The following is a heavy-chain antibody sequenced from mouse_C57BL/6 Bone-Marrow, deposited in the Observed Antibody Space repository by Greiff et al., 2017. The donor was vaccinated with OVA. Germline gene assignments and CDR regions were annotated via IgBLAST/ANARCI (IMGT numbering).Heavy chain of an antibody. CDR2: ISSGGDYI. CDR1: GFTFSSYA. J-gene: IGHJ3*01. Sequence: VKLQESGEGLVKPGGSLKLSCAASGFTFSSYAMSWVRPTPEKRLEWVAYISSGGDYIYYADTVKGRFTIFRDNARNTLYLQMSSLKSEDTAMYYCTRNNYGTSCAYWGQGTLVTVSA. V-gene: IGHV5-9-1*02. CDR3: TRNNYGTSCAY. D-gene: IGHD1-1*01.